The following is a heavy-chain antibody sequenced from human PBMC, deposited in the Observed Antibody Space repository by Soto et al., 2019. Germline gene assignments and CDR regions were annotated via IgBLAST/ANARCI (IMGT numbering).Heavy chain of an antibody. CDR1: GGSFSGYY. CDR2: INHSGST. CDR3: ARDYRACSGGSCHYYYYYGMDV. D-gene: IGHD2-15*01. V-gene: IGHV4-34*01. Sequence: SETLSLTCAVYGGSFSGYYWSWIRQPPGKGLEWIGEINHSGSTNYNPSLKSRVTISVDTSKNQFSLKLSSVTAADTAVYYCARDYRACSGGSCHYYYYYGMDVWGQGTTVTVSS. J-gene: IGHJ6*02.